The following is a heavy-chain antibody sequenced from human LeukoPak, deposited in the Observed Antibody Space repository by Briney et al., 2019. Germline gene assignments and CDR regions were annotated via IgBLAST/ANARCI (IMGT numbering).Heavy chain of an antibody. J-gene: IGHJ4*02. D-gene: IGHD3-22*01. Sequence: GASVKVSCKASGYTFTSYDINWVRQATGQGLEWMGWMNPNSGNTGYAQKFQGRVTMTRNTSISTAYMELSSLRSEDTAVYYCATGQSHHYYDSSGYPYYFDYWGQGTLVTVSS. CDR3: ATGQSHHYYDSSGYPYYFDY. CDR1: GYTFTSYD. CDR2: MNPNSGNT. V-gene: IGHV1-8*01.